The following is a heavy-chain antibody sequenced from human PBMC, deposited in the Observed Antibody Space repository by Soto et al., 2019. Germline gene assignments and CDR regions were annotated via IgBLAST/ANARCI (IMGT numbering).Heavy chain of an antibody. J-gene: IGHJ4*02. D-gene: IGHD2-15*01. CDR1: GFTFSSYA. CDR2: ISGSGGST. CDR3: ASGEYCSGGSCYYSTPFDY. Sequence: VQLLESGGGLVQPGGSLRLSCAASGFTFSSYAMSWVRQAPGKGLEWVSAISGSGGSTYYADSVKGRFTISRDNSKDTLYLQMNSLRAEDTAVYYCASGEYCSGGSCYYSTPFDYWGQGTLVTVSS. V-gene: IGHV3-23*01.